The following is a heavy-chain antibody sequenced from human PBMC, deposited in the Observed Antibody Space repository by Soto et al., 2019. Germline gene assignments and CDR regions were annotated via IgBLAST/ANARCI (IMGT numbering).Heavy chain of an antibody. J-gene: IGHJ4*02. D-gene: IGHD3-22*01. CDR1: GFTFSSYS. CDR2: VSSSSSYI. Sequence: GGSLRLSCAASGFTFSSYSMNWVRQAPGKGLEWVSSVSSSSSYIYYADSLKGRFTISRDNAKNSLYLQMNSLRVEDTAVYYCARGGDSSGSWPRYWCEGILVTVSS. CDR3: ARGGDSSGSWPRY. V-gene: IGHV3-21*01.